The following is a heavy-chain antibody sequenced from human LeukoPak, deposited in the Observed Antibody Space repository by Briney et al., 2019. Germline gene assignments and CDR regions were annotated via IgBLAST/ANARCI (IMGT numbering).Heavy chain of an antibody. CDR3: AREGGVGPTAPPDYYSYQMDV. CDR1: GYTFISYG. V-gene: IGHV1-18*01. Sequence: ASVKVYCKASGYTFISYGITWVRQAPGQGLEWMGWTSPYTTKTNYAQSLQGRVTMTTDTSTSTAYMELRSLRSDDTAVYYCAREGGVGPTAPPDYYSYQMDVWGKGTTVTVSS. J-gene: IGHJ6*03. D-gene: IGHD3-16*01. CDR2: TSPYTTKT.